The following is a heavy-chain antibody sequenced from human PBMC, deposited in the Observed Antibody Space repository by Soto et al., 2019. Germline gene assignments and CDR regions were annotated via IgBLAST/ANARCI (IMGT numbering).Heavy chain of an antibody. CDR1: GFTFSSYG. CDR2: IWYDGSNK. CDR3: ARDRRVAVAGPRLNWFDP. J-gene: IGHJ5*02. Sequence: GGSLRLSCAASGFTFSSYGMHWVRQAPGKGLEWVAVIWYDGSNKYYADSVKGRFTISRDNSKNTLYLQMNSLRAEDTAVYYCARDRRVAVAGPRLNWFDPWGQGTLVTVSS. V-gene: IGHV3-33*01. D-gene: IGHD6-19*01.